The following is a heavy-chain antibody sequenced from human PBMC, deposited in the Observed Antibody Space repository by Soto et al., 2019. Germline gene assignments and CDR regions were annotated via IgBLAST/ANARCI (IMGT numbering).Heavy chain of an antibody. CDR3: ALKGPEDWPLDY. CDR2: IYWDDSK. J-gene: IGHJ4*02. CDR1: GFSLSTRGVG. D-gene: IGHD3-9*01. V-gene: IGHV2-5*02. Sequence: ITLNESDPTLVRPTQTLTRTCAFSGFSLSTRGVGVGWIRQPPGKALEWLAVIYWDDSKHYSPSLRSRLTITKDTSKNQVVLTMTNMDPMDTGTYYCALKGPEDWPLDYWGQGTLVTVSS.